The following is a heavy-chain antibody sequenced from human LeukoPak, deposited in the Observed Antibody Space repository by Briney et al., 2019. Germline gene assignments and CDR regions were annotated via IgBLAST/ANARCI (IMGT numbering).Heavy chain of an antibody. Sequence: ASVTVSCTASGYTFTSYGISWVRQAPGQGLEWMGRIRPMNGDTKYAQKFQDRVSITMDTSTTTAYMELRSLTSDDTAVYYCGRGVQSFDPWGQGTLVTVSS. J-gene: IGHJ5*02. CDR2: IRPMNGDT. CDR3: GRGVQSFDP. V-gene: IGHV1-18*01. CDR1: GYTFTSYG.